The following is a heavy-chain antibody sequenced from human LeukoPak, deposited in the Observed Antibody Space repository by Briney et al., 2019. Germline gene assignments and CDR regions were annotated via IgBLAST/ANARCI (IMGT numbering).Heavy chain of an antibody. CDR3: ARGTPLAY. V-gene: IGHV4-34*01. J-gene: IGHJ4*02. Sequence: SETLSLTCAVYGGSFSGYYWSWIRQPPGKGLEWIGEINHSGSTNYNPSLKSRVTISVDTSKNQFSLKPSSVTAADTAVYYCARGTPLAYWGQGTLVTVSS. CDR2: INHSGST. CDR1: GGSFSGYY. D-gene: IGHD4-23*01.